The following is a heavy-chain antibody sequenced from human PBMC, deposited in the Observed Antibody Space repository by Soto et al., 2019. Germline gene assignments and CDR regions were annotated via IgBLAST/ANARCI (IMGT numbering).Heavy chain of an antibody. CDR2: IYYSGST. J-gene: IGHJ6*02. V-gene: IGHV4-39*01. D-gene: IGHD3-10*01. CDR3: ARHSLNYYGSGSYKSYGMDV. CDR1: GGSISSSSYY. Sequence: SETLSLTCTVSGGSISSSSYYWGWIRQPPGKGLEWIGSIYYSGSTYYNPSLKSRVTISVDTSKNQFSLKLSSVTAADTAVYYCARHSLNYYGSGSYKSYGMDVWGQGTTVTVSS.